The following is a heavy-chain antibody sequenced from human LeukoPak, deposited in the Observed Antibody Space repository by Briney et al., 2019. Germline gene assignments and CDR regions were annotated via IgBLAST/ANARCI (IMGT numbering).Heavy chain of an antibody. V-gene: IGHV3-53*01. D-gene: IGHD2-2*02. CDR3: ARGDSIWASNAFDI. CDR2: IYSGGST. J-gene: IGHJ3*02. CDR1: GFTFNDFS. Sequence: GGSLRLSCEASGFTFNDFSMNWVRQAPGEGLEWVSVIYSGGSTYYADSVKGRFTISRDNSKNTLYLQMNSLRAEDTAVYYCARGDSIWASNAFDIWGQGTMVTVSS.